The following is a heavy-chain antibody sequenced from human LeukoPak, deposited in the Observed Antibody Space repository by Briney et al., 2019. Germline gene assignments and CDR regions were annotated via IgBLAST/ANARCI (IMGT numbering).Heavy chain of an antibody. Sequence: PSGTLSLTCAVSGGSISSSNWWSWVRQPPGKGLEWIGEIYHSGSTNYNPSLKSRVTISVDKSKNQFSLKLSSVTAADTAVYYCARDLSAMVGAFDYWGQGTLVTVSS. D-gene: IGHD5-18*01. CDR3: ARDLSAMVGAFDY. V-gene: IGHV4-4*02. J-gene: IGHJ4*02. CDR1: GGSISSSNW. CDR2: IYHSGST.